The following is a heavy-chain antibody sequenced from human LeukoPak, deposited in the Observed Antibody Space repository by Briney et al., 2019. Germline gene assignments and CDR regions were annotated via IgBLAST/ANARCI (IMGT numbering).Heavy chain of an antibody. CDR3: ASFYYDSSGYYYMVV. D-gene: IGHD3-22*01. V-gene: IGHV1-8*01. CDR2: MNPNSGNT. Sequence: GASVKVSCKASGYTFTSYDINWVRQATGQGLEWMGWMNPNSGNTGYAQKFQGRVTMTRNTSISTAYMELSSLRSEDTAVYYCASFYYDSSGYYYMVVWGKGTTVTVSS. CDR1: GYTFTSYD. J-gene: IGHJ6*03.